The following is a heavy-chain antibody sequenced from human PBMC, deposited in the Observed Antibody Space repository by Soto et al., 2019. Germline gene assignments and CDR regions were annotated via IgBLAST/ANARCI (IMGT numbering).Heavy chain of an antibody. CDR2: IYSGGST. CDR1: GFTVSSNY. D-gene: IGHD5-18*01. CDR3: ARVPTWEDTAMPLGDYYYMDV. V-gene: IGHV3-53*04. J-gene: IGHJ6*03. Sequence: EVQLVESGGGLVQPGGSLRLSCAASGFTVSSNYMSWVRQAPGKGLEWVSVIYSGGSTYYADSVKGRFTISRHNSKNTLYLQMNSLRAEDTAVYYCARVPTWEDTAMPLGDYYYMDVWGKGTTVTVSS.